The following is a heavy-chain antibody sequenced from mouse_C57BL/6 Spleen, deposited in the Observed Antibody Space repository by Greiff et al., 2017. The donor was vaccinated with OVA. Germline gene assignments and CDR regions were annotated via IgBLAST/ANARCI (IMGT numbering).Heavy chain of an antibody. CDR1: GYTFTSYW. Sequence: QVQLQQSGAELAKPGASVKLSCKASGYTFTSYWMHWVKQRPGQGLEWIGYINPSSGYTKYNQKFKDKATLTADKSSSTAYMQLSILTDEDSAVYCGADHYYGSSFAMGDWGQGTSVTVSS. CDR3: ADHYYGSSFAMGD. J-gene: IGHJ4*01. D-gene: IGHD1-1*01. CDR2: INPSSGYT. V-gene: IGHV1-7*01.